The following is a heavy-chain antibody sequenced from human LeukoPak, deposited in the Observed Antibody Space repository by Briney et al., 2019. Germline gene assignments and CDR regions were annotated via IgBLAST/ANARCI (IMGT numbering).Heavy chain of an antibody. V-gene: IGHV1-69*13. CDR3: ARDSIAAAALGDAFDI. CDR2: IIPIFGTP. CDR1: GGTFSIYA. Sequence: SVKVSCKASGGTFSIYAISWVRQAPGHGLEWMGGIIPIFGTPNYAQKFQDRVTITADESTSTAYMELSSLRSEDTAVYYCARDSIAAAALGDAFDIWGQGTMVTVSS. D-gene: IGHD6-13*01. J-gene: IGHJ3*02.